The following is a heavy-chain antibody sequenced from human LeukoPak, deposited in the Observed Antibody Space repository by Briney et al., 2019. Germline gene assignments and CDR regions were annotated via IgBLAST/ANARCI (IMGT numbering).Heavy chain of an antibody. CDR2: INPNGGGT. D-gene: IGHD3-10*01. CDR3: ARDRITMVRGVPSRAFDI. CDR1: GYTFTGYY. J-gene: IGHJ3*02. V-gene: IGHV1-2*06. Sequence: GASVKVSCKASGYTFTGYYMHWVRQAPGQGLEWMGRINPNGGGTNYAQKFQGRVTMTRDTSISTAYMELSRLRSDDTAVYYCARDRITMVRGVPSRAFDIWGQGTMVTVSS.